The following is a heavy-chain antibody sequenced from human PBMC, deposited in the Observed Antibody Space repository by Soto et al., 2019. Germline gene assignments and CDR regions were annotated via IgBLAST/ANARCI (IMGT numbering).Heavy chain of an antibody. D-gene: IGHD2-15*01. CDR3: AKRPRALIVLDY. CDR1: GFIFSNYV. J-gene: IGHJ4*02. Sequence: EVQLVDSGGGLVQPGGSLRLSCAASGFIFSNYVMSWVRQAPGKGLEWVSSISDSAGTSYYADSVKCRFTIARDKSKNTLYLQMNSLRAEDTAIYYCAKRPRALIVLDYWGQGTLVTASS. V-gene: IGHV3-23*04. CDR2: ISDSAGTS.